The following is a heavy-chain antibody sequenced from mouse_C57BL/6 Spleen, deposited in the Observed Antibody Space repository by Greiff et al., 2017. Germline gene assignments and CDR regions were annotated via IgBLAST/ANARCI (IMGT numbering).Heavy chain of an antibody. V-gene: IGHV1-59*01. D-gene: IGHD4-1*01. Sequence: QVQLQQPGAELVRPGTSVKLSCKASGYTFTSYWMHWVKQRPGQGLEWIGVIDPSDSYTNYNQKFKGKATLTVDTSSSTAYMQLSSLTSEDSAVYYCARWNWDFDVWGQGTTLTVSS. CDR1: GYTFTSYW. CDR2: IDPSDSYT. J-gene: IGHJ2*01. CDR3: ARWNWDFDV.